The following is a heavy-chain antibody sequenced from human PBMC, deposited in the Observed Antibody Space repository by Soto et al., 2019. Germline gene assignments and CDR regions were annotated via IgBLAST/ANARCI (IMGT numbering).Heavy chain of an antibody. CDR3: ASGYSSSWYRPAGMDV. Sequence: GESLKISCKGSGYSFTSNWIGWVRQMPGKGLEWMGIIYPGDSDTRYSPSFQGQVTISADKSISTAYLQWSSLKASDTAMYYCASGYSSSWYRPAGMDVWGQGTTVTVSS. CDR2: IYPGDSDT. V-gene: IGHV5-51*01. D-gene: IGHD6-13*01. J-gene: IGHJ6*02. CDR1: GYSFTSNW.